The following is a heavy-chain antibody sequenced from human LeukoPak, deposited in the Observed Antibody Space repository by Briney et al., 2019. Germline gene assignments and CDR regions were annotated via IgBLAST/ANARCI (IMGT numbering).Heavy chain of an antibody. CDR2: ISAYNGNT. V-gene: IGHV1-18*01. CDR1: GYTFTSYG. J-gene: IGHJ6*02. D-gene: IGHD3-9*01. Sequence: GSVKVSCKASGYTFTSYGISWVRQAPGQGLEWMGWISAYNGNTNYAQKLQGRVTMTTDTSTSTAYMELRSLRSDDTAVYYCARDFSYAILTGYYKDYYGMDVWGQGTTVTVSS. CDR3: ARDFSYAILTGYYKDYYGMDV.